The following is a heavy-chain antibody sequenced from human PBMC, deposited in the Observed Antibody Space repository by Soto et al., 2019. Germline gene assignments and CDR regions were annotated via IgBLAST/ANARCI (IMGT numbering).Heavy chain of an antibody. D-gene: IGHD1-26*01. CDR3: ARHLAYSGSYYYYYNMDV. CDR1: GYSFTSYW. J-gene: IGHJ6*03. V-gene: IGHV5-51*01. Sequence: PGESLKISCKGSGYSFTSYWIGWVRQMPGKGLEWMGIIYPGDSDTRYSPSFQGQVTISADKSIRTAYLQWSSLKASDTAMYYCARHLAYSGSYYYYYNMDVWGQGTTVTVS. CDR2: IYPGDSDT.